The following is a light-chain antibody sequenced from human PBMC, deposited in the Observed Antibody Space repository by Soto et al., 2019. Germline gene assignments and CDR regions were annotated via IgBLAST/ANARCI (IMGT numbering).Light chain of an antibody. CDR2: KNN. CDR3: AAWDDTLNGVL. V-gene: IGLV1-44*01. J-gene: IGLJ2*01. Sequence: QSVLTQPPSASGTPGQRVTISCSGSSSNIGSNTVNWYQQLPGTAPKLLFYKNNQRPSGVPDRFSGSKSGTSASLDISGLQSEDEADYYCAAWDDTLNGVLFGGGTKLTVL. CDR1: SSNIGSNT.